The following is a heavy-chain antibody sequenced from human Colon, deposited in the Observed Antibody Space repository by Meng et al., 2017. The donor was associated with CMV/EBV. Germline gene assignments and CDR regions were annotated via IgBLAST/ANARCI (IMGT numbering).Heavy chain of an antibody. V-gene: IGHV3-23*01. J-gene: IGHJ5*02. CDR3: VKGGWLDD. CDR2: IVDSDNRK. Sequence: CAHSGLPFNTYDMSWARQEPGEGRKWVSVIVDSDNRKKRYYADSVRGRLTINKDKVKKTLYRQMNSLRVDDTALYYCVKGGWLDDWGQGTLVTVSS. CDR1: GLPFNTYD.